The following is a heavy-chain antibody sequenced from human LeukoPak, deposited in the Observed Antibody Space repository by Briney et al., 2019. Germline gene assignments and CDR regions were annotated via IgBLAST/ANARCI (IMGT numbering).Heavy chain of an antibody. V-gene: IGHV3-23*01. CDR3: AKDDYYDSSGYLPH. D-gene: IGHD3-22*01. CDR2: ISGSGGST. J-gene: IGHJ4*02. Sequence: GGSLRLSCAASGLTFSSYAMSWLRQAPGKGLEWVSAISGSGGSTYYADSVKGRFTISRDNSKNTLYLQMNSLRAEDTAVYYCAKDDYYDSSGYLPHWGQGTLVTVSS. CDR1: GLTFSSYA.